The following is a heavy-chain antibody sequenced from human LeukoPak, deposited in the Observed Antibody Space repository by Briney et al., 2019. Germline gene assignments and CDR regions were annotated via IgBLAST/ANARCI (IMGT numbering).Heavy chain of an antibody. CDR3: ARGSSKAAAGLNWFDP. Sequence: GASVKVSCKASGYSFTSSGISWVRQAPGQGLEWMGWIGGYKGDTKFAQKFQGRVTMTRDTSTSTVYMELSSLRSEDTAVYYCARGSSKAAAGLNWFDPWGQGTLVTVSS. CDR1: GYSFTSSG. J-gene: IGHJ5*02. CDR2: IGGYKGDT. V-gene: IGHV1-18*01. D-gene: IGHD6-13*01.